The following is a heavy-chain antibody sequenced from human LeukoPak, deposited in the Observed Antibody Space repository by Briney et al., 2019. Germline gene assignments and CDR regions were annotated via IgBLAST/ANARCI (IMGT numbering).Heavy chain of an antibody. Sequence: PGGSLRLSCTASGFTFSSYGMHWVRQAPGKGLEWVAVISYDGSNKYYADSVKGRFTISRDNSKNTLYLQMNSLRAEDTAVYYCAKDIRLWFGELFPYYYGMDVWGQGTTVTVSS. CDR1: GFTFSSYG. CDR3: AKDIRLWFGELFPYYYGMDV. V-gene: IGHV3-30*18. CDR2: ISYDGSNK. D-gene: IGHD3-10*01. J-gene: IGHJ6*02.